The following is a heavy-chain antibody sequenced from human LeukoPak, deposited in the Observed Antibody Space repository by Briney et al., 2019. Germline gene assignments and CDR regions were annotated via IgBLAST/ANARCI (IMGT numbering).Heavy chain of an antibody. CDR2: ISPAGTSR. CDR3: TRDGGLLPDT. Sequence: GRSLRLSCAASGFPFSTYSMHWVRHPPGKGLVWVSRISPAGTSRSYADSVQRRFIISRDSAKNTLFLQLNRLTYEDTAVYYCTRDGGLLPDTWGKGTLVTVSS. J-gene: IGHJ5*02. CDR1: GFPFSTYS. D-gene: IGHD2-21*02. V-gene: IGHV3-74*01.